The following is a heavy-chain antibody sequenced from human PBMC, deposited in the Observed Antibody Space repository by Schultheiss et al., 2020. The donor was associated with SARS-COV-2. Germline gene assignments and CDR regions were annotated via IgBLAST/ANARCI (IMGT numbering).Heavy chain of an antibody. D-gene: IGHD3-3*01. CDR2: ISYDGSNK. Sequence: GESLKISCAASGFTFSSYAMHWVRQAPGKGLEWVAVISYDGSNKYYADSVKGRFTISRDNSKNTLYLQMNSLRAEDTAVYYCAKGYYDFWSGYPTFDYWGQGTLVTVSS. V-gene: IGHV3-30*07. J-gene: IGHJ4*02. CDR3: AKGYYDFWSGYPTFDY. CDR1: GFTFSSYA.